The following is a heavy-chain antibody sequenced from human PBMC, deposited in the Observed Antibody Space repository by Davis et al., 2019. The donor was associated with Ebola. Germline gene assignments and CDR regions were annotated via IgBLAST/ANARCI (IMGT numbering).Heavy chain of an antibody. CDR1: GYTFTDYW. J-gene: IGHJ6*02. CDR2: IDPDDSKT. D-gene: IGHD3-22*01. Sequence: PGGSLRLSCKGSGYTFTDYWMNWVRQLPGKGLEWMGRIDPDDSKTDYSPSFQGHVTISVDKSTSTAFLQWTSLKASDTAIYYCARLDYYDSSGYTDVWGQGTAVTVSS. CDR3: ARLDYYDSSGYTDV. V-gene: IGHV5-10-1*01.